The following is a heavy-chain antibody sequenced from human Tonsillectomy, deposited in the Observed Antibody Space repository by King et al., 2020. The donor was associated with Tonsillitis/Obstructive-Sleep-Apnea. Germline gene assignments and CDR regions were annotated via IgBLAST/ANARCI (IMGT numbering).Heavy chain of an antibody. J-gene: IGHJ3*02. CDR2: ISWNSGST. D-gene: IGHD6-13*01. CDR3: AKDLIIAVSGTPGDAFDI. CDR1: GFIFEDYA. V-gene: IGHV3-9*01. Sequence: QLVQSGGALVQHGRSLRLSCVASGFIFEDYAMYWVRQTPGKGLEWVSGISWNSGSTAYADSVKGRFTISRDNAKNSLHLQMNSLRAEDTALYYCAKDLIIAVSGTPGDAFDIWGQGTMVTVS.